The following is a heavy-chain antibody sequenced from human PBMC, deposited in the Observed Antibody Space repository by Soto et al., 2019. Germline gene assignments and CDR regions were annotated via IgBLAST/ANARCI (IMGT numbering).Heavy chain of an antibody. J-gene: IGHJ3*02. CDR1: GFIFSDHY. V-gene: IGHV3-72*01. Sequence: PGGSLRLSCAASGFIFSDHYMDWVRQAPGKGLEWVGRSRNKAKSYTTDYAASVQGRFTISRDNSRSSLYLQMNSLKTEDTAMYHCARPMCGSCPEDDAFDIWGQGTMVTVSS. CDR3: ARPMCGSCPEDDAFDI. D-gene: IGHD2-15*01. CDR2: SRNKAKSYTT.